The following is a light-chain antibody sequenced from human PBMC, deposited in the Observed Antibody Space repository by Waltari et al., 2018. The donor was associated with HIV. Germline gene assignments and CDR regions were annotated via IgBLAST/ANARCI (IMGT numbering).Light chain of an antibody. V-gene: IGKV3-15*01. CDR3: HHYNNWRET. Sequence: EILMTLSPATLSVSPGERATLSCRARQSVNSNLAWYQQKPGQTPKILIYGTSTSATDIPARFSGSVSGTGFTLTISSLQSEEFAVYYCHHYNNWRETFGQGTKVEIK. CDR2: GTS. J-gene: IGKJ1*01. CDR1: QSVNSN.